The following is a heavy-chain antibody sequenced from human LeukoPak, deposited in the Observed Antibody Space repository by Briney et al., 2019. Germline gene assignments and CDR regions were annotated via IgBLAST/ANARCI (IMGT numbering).Heavy chain of an antibody. D-gene: IGHD3-10*01. CDR1: GFTFSSYG. CDR2: IRYDGSNK. J-gene: IGHJ4*02. V-gene: IGHV3-30*02. Sequence: GGSLRLSCAASGFTFSSYGMHWVRQAPGKGLEWVAFIRYDGSNKYYADSVKGRFTISRDNSKNTLYLQMSSLRAEDTAVYYCAKGNSRYGSGSYGDYWGQGTLVTVSS. CDR3: AKGNSRYGSGSYGDY.